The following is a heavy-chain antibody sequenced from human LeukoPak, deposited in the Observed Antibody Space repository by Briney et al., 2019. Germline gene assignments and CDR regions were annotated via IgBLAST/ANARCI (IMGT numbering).Heavy chain of an antibody. D-gene: IGHD5-18*01. Sequence: SVKVSCKASGGTFSSYAISWVRQAPGQGLEWMGGIIPIFGTANYAQKFQGRVTITADESTSTAYMELSSLRSEDTAVYYCARVTAMVPFKYYFDYWGQGTLVTVSS. J-gene: IGHJ4*02. V-gene: IGHV1-69*13. CDR1: GGTFSSYA. CDR3: ARVTAMVPFKYYFDY. CDR2: IIPIFGTA.